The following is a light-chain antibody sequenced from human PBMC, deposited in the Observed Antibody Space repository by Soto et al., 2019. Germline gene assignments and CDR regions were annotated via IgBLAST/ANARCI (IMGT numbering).Light chain of an antibody. CDR2: EVT. CDR1: SSDVGGYNY. Sequence: QSALTQPASVSGSPGQSITISCTGTSSDVGGYNYVSWYQQHPRKAPKLMIFEVTDRPSGVSNRFSGSKSGNTASLTISGLQAEDEADYYCSSYTGSSTLVFGTGTKVTVL. V-gene: IGLV2-14*01. J-gene: IGLJ1*01. CDR3: SSYTGSSTLV.